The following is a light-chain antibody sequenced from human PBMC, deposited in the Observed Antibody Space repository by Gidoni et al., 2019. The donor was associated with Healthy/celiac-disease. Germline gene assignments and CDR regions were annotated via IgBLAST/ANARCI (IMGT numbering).Light chain of an antibody. J-gene: IGLJ2*01. CDR3: SSYTSSSTLV. V-gene: IGLV2-14*03. CDR1: SSDVGGYNY. CDR2: DVS. Sequence: PGQSITISCTGTSSDVGGYNYVSWYQQHPGKAPKLMIYDVSNRPSGVSNRFSGSKSGNTASLTISGLQAEDEADYYCSSYTSSSTLVFGGGTKLTVL.